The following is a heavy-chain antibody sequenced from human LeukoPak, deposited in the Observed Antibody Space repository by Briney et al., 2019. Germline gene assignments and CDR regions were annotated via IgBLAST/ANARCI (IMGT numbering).Heavy chain of an antibody. J-gene: IGHJ3*02. CDR3: ARGEVGIQLWFWAFDI. CDR1: GGSISSSNW. D-gene: IGHD5-18*01. V-gene: IGHV4-4*02. CDR2: IYHSGST. Sequence: KTSETLSLTCAVSGGSISSSNWWSWVRQPPGKGLEWIGEIYHSGSTNYNPSLKSRVTISVDKSKNQFSLKLGSVTAADTAVYYCARGEVGIQLWFWAFDIWGQGTMVTVSS.